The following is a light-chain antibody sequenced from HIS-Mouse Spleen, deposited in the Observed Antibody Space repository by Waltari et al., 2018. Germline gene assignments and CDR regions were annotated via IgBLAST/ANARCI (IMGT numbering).Light chain of an antibody. CDR3: YSTDSSGSHMV. CDR2: EDS. CDR1: ALPKKY. V-gene: IGLV3-10*01. J-gene: IGLJ2*01. Sequence: SYELTQPPSVSVSPGQTARITCSGDALPKKYAYWYQQKSGQAPVLVIYEDSKRPSGGRERCSGSSLETSATVTSRRDQEEDEAAYCGYSTDSSGSHMVFGGGTKLTGL.